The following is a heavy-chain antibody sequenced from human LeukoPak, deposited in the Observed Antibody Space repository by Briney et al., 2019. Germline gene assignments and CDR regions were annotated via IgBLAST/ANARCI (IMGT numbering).Heavy chain of an antibody. Sequence: SETLSLTRTASGGSISSSSYYWGWIRQPPGKGLEWIGSIYYSGSTYYNPSLKSRVTISVDTSKNQFSLKLSSVTAADTAVYYCARVAGSPFDIWGQGTMVTVSS. J-gene: IGHJ3*02. CDR3: ARVAGSPFDI. CDR1: GGSISSSSYY. V-gene: IGHV4-39*07. CDR2: IYYSGST. D-gene: IGHD1-26*01.